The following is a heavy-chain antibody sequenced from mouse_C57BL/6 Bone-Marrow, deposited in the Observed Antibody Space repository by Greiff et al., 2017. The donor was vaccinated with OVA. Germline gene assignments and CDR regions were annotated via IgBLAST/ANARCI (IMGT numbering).Heavy chain of an antibody. J-gene: IGHJ3*01. Sequence: VQLQQSGTVLARPGASVKMSCKTSGYTFTSYWMHWVKKRPGQGLEWRGAIYPGNSDTSYNQKFKGKAKLTAVTSASTAYMELSSLTNEDSAVYYCTRPLIYYDYGGSAYWGQGTLVTVSA. V-gene: IGHV1-5*01. CDR2: IYPGNSDT. CDR1: GYTFTSYW. D-gene: IGHD2-4*01. CDR3: TRPLIYYDYGGSAY.